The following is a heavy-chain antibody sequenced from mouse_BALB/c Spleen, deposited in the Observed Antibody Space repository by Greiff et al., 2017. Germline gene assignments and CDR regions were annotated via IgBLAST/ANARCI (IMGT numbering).Heavy chain of an antibody. CDR2: ISNGGGST. CDR1: GFTFSSYT. Sequence: EVQLVESGGGLVQPGGSLKLSCAASGFTFSSYTMSWVRQTPEKRLEWVAYISNGGGSTYYPDTVKGRFTISRDNAKNTLYLQMSSLKSEDTAMYYCARRELLRGDAMDYWGQGTSVTVSS. D-gene: IGHD2-12*01. CDR3: ARRELLRGDAMDY. V-gene: IGHV5-12-2*01. J-gene: IGHJ4*01.